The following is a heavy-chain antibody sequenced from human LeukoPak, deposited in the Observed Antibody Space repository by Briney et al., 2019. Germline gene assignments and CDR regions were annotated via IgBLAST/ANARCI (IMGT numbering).Heavy chain of an antibody. CDR1: GFTFSSYS. CDR3: ARATRY. V-gene: IGHV3-7*01. Sequence: PGGSLRLSCAASGFTFSSYSMKWVRQAPGKGLEWVANIKQDGSEKYYVDSVKGRFTISRDNAKNSLYLQMNSLRAEDTAVYYCARATRYWGQGTLVTVSS. J-gene: IGHJ4*02. CDR2: IKQDGSEK.